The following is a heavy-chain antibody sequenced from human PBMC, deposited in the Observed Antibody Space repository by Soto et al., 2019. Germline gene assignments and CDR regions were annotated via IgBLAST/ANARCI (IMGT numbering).Heavy chain of an antibody. D-gene: IGHD2-2*01. Sequence: EVRLVESGGDLVQPGGSLRLSCAASGFPFSSYWMHWVRQAPGKALVWVSRINGDGSSINYADSVKGRFTISRDNAKNTLYLQMNSLSAEDAAMYFCTRRGCSTTGCYFTWGRGTLVTVSS. CDR1: GFPFSSYW. CDR3: TRRGCSTTGCYFT. CDR2: INGDGSSI. J-gene: IGHJ5*02. V-gene: IGHV3-74*01.